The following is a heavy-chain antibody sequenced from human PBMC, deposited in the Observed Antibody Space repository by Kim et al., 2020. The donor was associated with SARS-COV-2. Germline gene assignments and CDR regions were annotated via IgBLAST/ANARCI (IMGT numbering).Heavy chain of an antibody. CDR3: ATGMTTLQY. J-gene: IGHJ4*02. D-gene: IGHD4-4*01. CDR2: IKQDGSQK. V-gene: IGHV3-7*03. CDR1: GFTFNNYW. Sequence: GGSLRLSCAASGFTFNNYWMTWVRQAPGKGLEFVATIKQDGSQKYYMDSVKGRFTISRDNAKSSLSLQMNSLRDDDTAMYYCATGMTTLQYWGQGTLLTVSS.